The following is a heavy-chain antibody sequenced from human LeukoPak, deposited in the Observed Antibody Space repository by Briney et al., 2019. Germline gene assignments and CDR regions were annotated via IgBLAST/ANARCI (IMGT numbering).Heavy chain of an antibody. J-gene: IGHJ4*02. CDR2: IKQDGSEE. CDR3: ARWNSGNYYGIGD. V-gene: IGHV3-7*01. CDR1: GFSLSMYW. D-gene: IGHD1-26*01. Sequence: GGSLRLSCSVSGFSLSMYWMTWVRQAPGKGLEWLANIKQDGSEEYYADSVKGRFTISRDNARNSLYLQMHSLRAEDTALYYCARWNSGNYYGIGDWGQGTLVTVSS.